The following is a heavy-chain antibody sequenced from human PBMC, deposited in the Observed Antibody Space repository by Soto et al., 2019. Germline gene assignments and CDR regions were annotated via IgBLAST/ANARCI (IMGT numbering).Heavy chain of an antibody. CDR3: ARPFDTSGWSDP. CDR1: GYSFTSYW. D-gene: IGHD6-19*01. Sequence: GESLKISCKGSGYSFTSYWIAWVRQMPGKGLECMGIIYPGDSDTRYSPSFEGQVTISADKSINTAYLQWSSLKASDSAMYYCARPFDTSGWSDPWGQGTQVTVSS. V-gene: IGHV5-51*01. CDR2: IYPGDSDT. J-gene: IGHJ5*02.